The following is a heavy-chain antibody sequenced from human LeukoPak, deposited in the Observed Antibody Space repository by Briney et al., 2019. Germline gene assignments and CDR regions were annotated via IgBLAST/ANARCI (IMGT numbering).Heavy chain of an antibody. CDR1: GYTFTSYG. CDR3: ARWRRYYDSSGYYIGWFDP. Sequence: ASVKVSCKASGYTFTSYGISWVRQAPGQGLEWMGWISAYNGDTNYAQKLQGRVTMTTDTSTSTAYMELRSLRSDDTAVYYCARWRRYYDSSGYYIGWFDPWGQGTLVTVSS. D-gene: IGHD3-22*01. CDR2: ISAYNGDT. V-gene: IGHV1-18*01. J-gene: IGHJ5*02.